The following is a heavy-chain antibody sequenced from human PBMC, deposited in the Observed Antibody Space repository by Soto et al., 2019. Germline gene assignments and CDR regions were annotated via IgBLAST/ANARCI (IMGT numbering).Heavy chain of an antibody. J-gene: IGHJ4*02. CDR2: IYYSGST. D-gene: IGHD3-22*01. CDR1: GGSVSSGSYY. CDR3: ARAKPYYDSSGYYFDY. V-gene: IGHV4-61*01. Sequence: KSSETLSLTCTVSGGSVSSGSYYWSWIRQPPGKGLERIGYIYYSGSTNYNPSLKSRVTISVDTSKNQFSLKLSSVTAADTAVYYCARAKPYYDSSGYYFDYWGQGTLVTVSS.